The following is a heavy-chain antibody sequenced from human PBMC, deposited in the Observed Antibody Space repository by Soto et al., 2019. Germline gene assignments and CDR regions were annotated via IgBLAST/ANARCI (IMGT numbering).Heavy chain of an antibody. CDR1: GFPFSNAW. CDR3: TTDSRTTLPEIRFDY. J-gene: IGHJ4*01. CDR2: VKSKTDGGSS. V-gene: IGHV3-15*07. D-gene: IGHD1-26*01. Sequence: PXXSLRLSCAASGFPFSNAWINWVLQVPGKGLEWVGRVKSKTDGGSSDYAAPVKGRFAVSRDDSKNIVYLQMNSLKIEDTGVYYCTTDSRTTLPEIRFDYWGHGTQVTVSS.